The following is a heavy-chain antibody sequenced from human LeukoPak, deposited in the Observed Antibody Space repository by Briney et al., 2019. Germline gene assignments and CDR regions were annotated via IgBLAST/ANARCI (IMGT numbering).Heavy chain of an antibody. CDR3: ARPDYYDSSGDPGFDP. V-gene: IGHV1-8*01. CDR1: GYTFTSYD. J-gene: IGHJ5*02. CDR2: MNPNSGNT. D-gene: IGHD3-22*01. Sequence: ASVKVSCKASGYTFTSYDINWVRQATGQGLEWMGWMNPNSGNTGYAQKFKGRVTMTRNTSISTACMELSSLRSEDTAVYYCARPDYYDSSGDPGFDPWGQGTLVTVSS.